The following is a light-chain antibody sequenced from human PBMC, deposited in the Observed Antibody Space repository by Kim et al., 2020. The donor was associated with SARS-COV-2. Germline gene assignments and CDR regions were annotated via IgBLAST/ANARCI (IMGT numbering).Light chain of an antibody. J-gene: IGLJ2*01. V-gene: IGLV1-44*01. CDR1: TSNIGTNA. CDR2: SND. CDR3: SAWDDSLNGVI. Sequence: ELTQPPSASGTPGQRVTISCSGSTSNIGTNAVNWYQQLPGTAPKLLTYSNDHRPSGVPDRFSGSKSGTSASLAISGLQSEDEADYYCSAWDDSLNGVIFGGGTQLTVL.